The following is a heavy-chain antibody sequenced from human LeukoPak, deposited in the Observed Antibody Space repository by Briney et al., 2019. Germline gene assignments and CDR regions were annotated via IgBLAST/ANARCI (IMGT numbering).Heavy chain of an antibody. D-gene: IGHD1-26*01. Sequence: SETLSLTCTVSGGSISSGGCYWSWIRQPTGKGLEGIGYIYHSGSTYYNPSLKSRVTISVDRSKNQFSLKLSSVTAADTAVYYCARVGGATGAFDIWGQGTLVTVSS. CDR3: ARVGGATGAFDI. CDR2: IYHSGST. CDR1: GGSISSGGCY. J-gene: IGHJ3*02. V-gene: IGHV4-30-2*01.